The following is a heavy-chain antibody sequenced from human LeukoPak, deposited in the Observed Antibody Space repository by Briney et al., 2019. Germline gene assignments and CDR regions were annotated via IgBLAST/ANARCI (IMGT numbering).Heavy chain of an antibody. CDR1: GGSISSYY. V-gene: IGHV4-4*07. CDR2: IYTSGST. Sequence: SETLSLTCTVSGGSISSYYWSWIRQPAGKGLEWIGRIYTSGSTNYNPSLKSRVTMSVDTSKNQFSLKLSSVTAADTAVYYCARVTGYNRCCYWFFDLWGPGTLVTVSS. J-gene: IGHJ2*01. CDR3: ARVTGYNRCCYWFFDL. D-gene: IGHD1-14*01.